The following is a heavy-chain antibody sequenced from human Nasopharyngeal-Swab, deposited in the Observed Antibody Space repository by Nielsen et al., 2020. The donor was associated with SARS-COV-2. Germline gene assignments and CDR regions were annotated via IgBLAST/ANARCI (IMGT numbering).Heavy chain of an antibody. D-gene: IGHD3-3*01. CDR3: ARDVYDFWSGYPLNHYYYYGMDV. J-gene: IGHJ6*02. CDR2: ISSSSSYI. Sequence: GESLKISCAASGFTLSSYSMNWVRQAPGKGLEWVSSISSSSSYIYYADSVKGRFTISRDNAKNSLYLQMNSLRDEDTAVYYCARDVYDFWSGYPLNHYYYYGMDVWGQGTTVTVSS. V-gene: IGHV3-21*01. CDR1: GFTLSSYS.